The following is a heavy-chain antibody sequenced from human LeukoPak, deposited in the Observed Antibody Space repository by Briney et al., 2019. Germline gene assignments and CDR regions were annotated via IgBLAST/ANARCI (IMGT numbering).Heavy chain of an antibody. CDR1: GFTFSSYA. D-gene: IGHD3-10*01. V-gene: IGHV3-23*01. J-gene: IGHJ4*02. CDR2: ISGSGGST. Sequence: GGSPRLSCAASGFTFSSYAMSWVRQAPGKGLEWVSAISGSGGSTYYADSVKGRFTISRDNSKNTLYLQVNSLRAEDTAVYYCAKDTFYYGSGSYYNVPFDYWGQGTLVTVSS. CDR3: AKDTFYYGSGSYYNVPFDY.